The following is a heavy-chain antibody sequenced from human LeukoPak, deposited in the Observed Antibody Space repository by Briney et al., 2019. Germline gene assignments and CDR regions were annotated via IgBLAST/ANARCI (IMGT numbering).Heavy chain of an antibody. D-gene: IGHD2-2*01. J-gene: IGHJ4*02. Sequence: SVKVSCKASGGTFSSYAISWVRQAPGQGLEWMGGIIPIFGTANYAQKFQGRVAITADESASTAYMELSSLRSEDTAVYYCARVLRCSSTSCYYYFDYWGQGTLVTVSS. CDR2: IIPIFGTA. CDR1: GGTFSSYA. CDR3: ARVLRCSSTSCYYYFDY. V-gene: IGHV1-69*13.